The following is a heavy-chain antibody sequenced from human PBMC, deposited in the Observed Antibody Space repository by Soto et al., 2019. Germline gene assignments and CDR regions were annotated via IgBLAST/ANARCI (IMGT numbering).Heavy chain of an antibody. V-gene: IGHV4-31*03. CDR2: IGYSGAT. J-gene: IGHJ5*02. D-gene: IGHD2-15*01. CDR3: AIGAASSRCFAP. CDR1: GGSITSGGSF. Sequence: SETLSLTCTVSGGSITSGGSFCSWIRQHPGKGPEWIAFIGYSGATSYNPSLASRVTISADTYKSQFYLNLRSVTAADTAVYYCAIGAASSRCFAPWCQGTLVTVFS.